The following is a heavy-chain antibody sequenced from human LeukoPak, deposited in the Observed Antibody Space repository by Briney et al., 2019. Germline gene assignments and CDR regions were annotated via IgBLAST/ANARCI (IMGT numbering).Heavy chain of an antibody. CDR2: IYYSGST. CDR1: GGSISSYY. J-gene: IGHJ5*02. CDR3: ARGTYEQLVFSMWFDP. V-gene: IGHV4-59*01. Sequence: SETLSLTCTVSGGSISSYYWSWIRQPPGKGLEWIGYIYYSGSTNYNPSLKSRVTISVDTSKNQFSLKLSSVTAADTAVYYCARGTYEQLVFSMWFDPWGQGTLVTVS. D-gene: IGHD6-13*01.